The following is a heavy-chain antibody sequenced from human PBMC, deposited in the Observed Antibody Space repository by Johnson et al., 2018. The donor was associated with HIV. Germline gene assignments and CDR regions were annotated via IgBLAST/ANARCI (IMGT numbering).Heavy chain of an antibody. CDR3: ASSPMRYSSSAYAFDI. CDR2: FYSGGFT. V-gene: IGHV3-66*03. D-gene: IGHD6-6*01. CDR1: GFTVSSNY. J-gene: IGHJ3*02. Sequence: VQLVESGGGLIQPGGSLRLSCAASGFTVSSNYMSWVRQAPGKGLEWVSVFYSGGFTYYADSVKGRFTISRDNSKNTLYLQMNSLRAEDTAVYYCASSPMRYSSSAYAFDIWGQGTMVTVSS.